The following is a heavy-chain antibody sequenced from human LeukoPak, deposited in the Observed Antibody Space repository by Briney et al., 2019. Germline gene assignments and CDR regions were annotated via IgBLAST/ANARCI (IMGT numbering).Heavy chain of an antibody. V-gene: IGHV3-48*02. CDR1: GYTFTSYG. Sequence: SCKASGYTFTSYGISWVRQAPGKGLEWVSYISSSRSAIYYADSVKGRFTISRDNAKNSLYLQMNSLRDEDTAVYYCATDNPLGVWGQGTLVTVSS. J-gene: IGHJ4*02. CDR2: ISSSRSAI. D-gene: IGHD2-8*01. CDR3: ATDNPLGV.